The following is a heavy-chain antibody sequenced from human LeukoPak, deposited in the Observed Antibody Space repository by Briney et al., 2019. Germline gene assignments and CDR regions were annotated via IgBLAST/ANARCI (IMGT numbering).Heavy chain of an antibody. V-gene: IGHV1-18*01. CDR1: GYTFTSYG. D-gene: IGHD3-16*02. Sequence: ASVKVSCKASGYTFTSYGISWVRQAPGQGLEWMGWISAYNGNTNYAQKLQGRVTMTTDTSTSTAYMELRSQRSDDTAVYYCARDLAITFGGVIGKSDAFDIWGQGTMVTVSS. CDR3: ARDLAITFGGVIGKSDAFDI. J-gene: IGHJ3*02. CDR2: ISAYNGNT.